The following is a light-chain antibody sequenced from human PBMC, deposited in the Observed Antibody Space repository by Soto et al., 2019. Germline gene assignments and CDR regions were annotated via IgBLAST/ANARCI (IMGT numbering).Light chain of an antibody. CDR2: RAS. CDR3: MQGTYLRT. V-gene: IGKV2-30*02. J-gene: IGKJ1*01. Sequence: DVVMTQSPLFLPVTLGQPASISCRSSQSLVHSDGNTYLNWFQQRPGQSPRRLIYRASNRDSGVPDRFSGSGSGTDFTLKISRVEAEDVGAYYCMQGTYLRTFGQGTKVDIK. CDR1: QSLVHSDGNTY.